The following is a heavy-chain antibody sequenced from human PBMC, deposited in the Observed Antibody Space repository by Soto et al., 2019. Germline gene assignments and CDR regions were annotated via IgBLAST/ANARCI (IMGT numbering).Heavy chain of an antibody. Sequence: RAVSITSAGCGCTFSSFALSWVRQAPGKGLEWVSAISGSGDGTDYADSVKGRFTISRDNSKNTVYLQMNSLRAEDTAVYYCAGPGYSSQDYWGQGAPVTVSS. V-gene: IGHV3-23*01. J-gene: IGHJ4*02. D-gene: IGHD5-18*01. CDR3: AGPGYSSQDY. CDR2: ISGSGDGT. CDR1: GCTFSSFA.